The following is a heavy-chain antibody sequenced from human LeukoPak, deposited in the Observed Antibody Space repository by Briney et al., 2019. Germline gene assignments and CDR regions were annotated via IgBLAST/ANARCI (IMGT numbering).Heavy chain of an antibody. CDR2: ISWNSGSI. Sequence: GGSLRLSCAASGFTFDDYAMHWVRQAPGKGLEWVSGISWNSGSIGYADSVKGRFTISRDNAKNSLYLQMSNLRTEDSAVYYCAKDRGSSIYDGFTWFDPWGQGTLVTVSS. J-gene: IGHJ5*02. D-gene: IGHD6-13*01. CDR1: GFTFDDYA. CDR3: AKDRGSSIYDGFTWFDP. V-gene: IGHV3-9*01.